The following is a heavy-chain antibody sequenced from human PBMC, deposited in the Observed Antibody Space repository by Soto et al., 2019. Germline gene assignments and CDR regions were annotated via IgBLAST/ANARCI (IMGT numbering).Heavy chain of an antibody. J-gene: IGHJ4*02. V-gene: IGHV4-4*02. CDR2: IHSSGNT. Sequence: QVQLQESGPGLVDPLGTLSLTCAVSGTSVSGANWWGWVRQPPGKGLEWIGEIHSSGNTDYNPSLKRRVTISRDMSNNEFSLKLTSVTGADTAVYYCARTGPYSSGNNWGQGTLVTVSS. D-gene: IGHD3-22*01. CDR3: ARTGPYSSGNN. CDR1: GTSVSGANW.